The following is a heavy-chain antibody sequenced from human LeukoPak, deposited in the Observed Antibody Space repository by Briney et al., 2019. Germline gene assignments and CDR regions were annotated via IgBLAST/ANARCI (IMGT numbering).Heavy chain of an antibody. D-gene: IGHD3-16*01. CDR2: IFHSGIA. CDR1: NYPITSDYY. CDR3: ARAGFGTAYNRFYYYMDV. J-gene: IGHJ6*03. Sequence: SETLSLTCAVSNYPITSDYYWVWIRQPPGQGLEWIGQIFHSGIAHYNPSLKSRVTVSVDTSRSQFSVNLNSVTAADTAVYYCARAGFGTAYNRFYYYMDVWGKGTTVTVSS. V-gene: IGHV4-38-2*01.